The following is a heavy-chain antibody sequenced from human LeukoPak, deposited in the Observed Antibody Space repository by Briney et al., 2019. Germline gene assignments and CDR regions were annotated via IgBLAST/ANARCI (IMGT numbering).Heavy chain of an antibody. CDR2: IYYSGST. J-gene: IGHJ4*02. D-gene: IGHD2-21*01. V-gene: IGHV4-39*01. CDR3: ARHRYGGDFSPGDHFDY. Sequence: PSETLSLTCTVSGGSIRSITYYWGWIRQPPGKGLEWIGTIYYSGSTYYNPSLKSRVTISVDTSKNQFSLKVTSLTAADTAVYYCARHRYGGDFSPGDHFDYWGQGTLVTVSS. CDR1: GGSIRSITYY.